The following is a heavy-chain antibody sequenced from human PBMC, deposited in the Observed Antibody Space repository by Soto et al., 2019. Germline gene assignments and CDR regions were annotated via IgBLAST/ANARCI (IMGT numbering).Heavy chain of an antibody. J-gene: IGHJ5*02. Sequence: GGSLRLSCSASGFTFSAFGMHWVCQSLGKGPEWVSLISFDGSQKLYLDSVKGRFSTSRDNSRNTLYLQMNSLTPDDTAVYYCAKALDKGLFKATYTWFDPWGLGTLVTVSS. CDR3: AKALDKGLFKATYTWFDP. CDR1: GFTFSAFG. CDR2: ISFDGSQK. V-gene: IGHV3-30*18. D-gene: IGHD1-1*01.